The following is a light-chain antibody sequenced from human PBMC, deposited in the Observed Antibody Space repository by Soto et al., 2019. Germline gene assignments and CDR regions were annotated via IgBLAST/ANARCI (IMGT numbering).Light chain of an antibody. Sequence: QSVLTQPASVSGSPGQSITISCTGTTSDVGGYNYVPWYQQHPGKVPKLLIHEVSNRPSGVSNRFSGPKSGNTASLTISGLQAEDEADYYCLSKTSSISYVFGTGTKVTVL. CDR1: TSDVGGYNY. V-gene: IGLV2-14*01. J-gene: IGLJ1*01. CDR2: EVS. CDR3: LSKTSSISYV.